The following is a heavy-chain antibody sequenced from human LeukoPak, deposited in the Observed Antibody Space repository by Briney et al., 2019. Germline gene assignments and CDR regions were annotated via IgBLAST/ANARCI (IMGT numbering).Heavy chain of an antibody. CDR1: GFTFSSYW. CDR3: TKGARDYFDS. Sequence: PGGSLRLSCAASGFTFSSYWMSWVRQAPGKGLEWVANIKQDGSEKYYVDSVKGRFTISRDNAKNSLYLQMNSLRAEDTALYYCTKGARDYFDSWGQGTLVTVSS. V-gene: IGHV3-7*03. J-gene: IGHJ4*02. CDR2: IKQDGSEK.